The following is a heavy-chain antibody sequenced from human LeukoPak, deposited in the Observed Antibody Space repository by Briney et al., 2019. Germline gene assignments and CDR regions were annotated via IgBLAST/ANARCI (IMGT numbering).Heavy chain of an antibody. CDR1: GFTFSSYA. V-gene: IGHV3-23*01. J-gene: IGHJ1*01. D-gene: IGHD6-19*01. CDR3: AKGDSSGWYRNLKH. CDR2: ISGSGGST. Sequence: PGGSLRLSCAASGFTFSSYAMSWVRQAPGKGLEWVSAISGSGGSTYYADSVKGRFTISRDNSKNTLYLQMNSLGAEDTAVYYCAKGDSSGWYRNLKHWGQGTLVTVSS.